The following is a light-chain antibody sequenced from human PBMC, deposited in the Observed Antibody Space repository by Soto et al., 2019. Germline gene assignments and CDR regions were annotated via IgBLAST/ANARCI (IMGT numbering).Light chain of an antibody. Sequence: DIQMTQSPSSLSASVGDSVTITCRASQSISSSLNWYQQKPGKAPRLLIYAASTLQSGVPSGFSGSGSGTDFALTISSLQPENFATYYCQQTFTTPHTFGKRTKVDIK. CDR3: QQTFTTPHT. CDR2: AAS. CDR1: QSISSS. V-gene: IGKV1-39*01. J-gene: IGKJ2*01.